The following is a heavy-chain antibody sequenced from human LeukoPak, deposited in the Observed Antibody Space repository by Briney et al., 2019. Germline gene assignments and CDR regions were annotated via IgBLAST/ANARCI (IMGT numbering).Heavy chain of an antibody. Sequence: VASVNVSCKASGYTFTSYAMHWVRQAPGQRLEWMGWINAGNGNTKYSQKFQGRVTITRDTSASTAYMELSSLRSEDTAVYYCARSVVVPAAWDLDYWGQGTLVTVSS. J-gene: IGHJ4*02. CDR1: GYTFTSYA. CDR3: ARSVVVPAAWDLDY. D-gene: IGHD2-2*01. V-gene: IGHV1-3*01. CDR2: INAGNGNT.